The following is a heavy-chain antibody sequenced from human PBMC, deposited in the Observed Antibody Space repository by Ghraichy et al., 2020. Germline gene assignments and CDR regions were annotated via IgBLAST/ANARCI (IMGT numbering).Heavy chain of an antibody. CDR2: IYSSTKYI. CDR1: GFTFNSYS. CDR3: ARERDGAYDSYLDS. D-gene: IGHD3-22*01. V-gene: IGHV3-21*01. J-gene: IGHJ4*02. Sequence: LSLTCTASGFTFNSYSMNWVRQAPGKGLEWVSSIYSSTKYIYYADSVQGRFTISRDNAKNSVYLQMNSLRAEDTAVYYCARERDGAYDSYLDSWGQGTLVTVSS.